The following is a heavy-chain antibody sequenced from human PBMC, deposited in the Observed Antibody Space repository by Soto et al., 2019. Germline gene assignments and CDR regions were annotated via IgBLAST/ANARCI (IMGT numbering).Heavy chain of an antibody. Sequence: ASVKVSCKASGYTFTSYDINWVRQATGQGLEWMGWMNPNSGNTGYAQKFQGRVTMTRNTSISTAYMELSSLRSEDTAVYYWARGPAGGFWSGYGRRGMDVWGQGTTVTVSS. D-gene: IGHD3-3*01. CDR2: MNPNSGNT. J-gene: IGHJ6*02. CDR1: GYTFTSYD. V-gene: IGHV1-8*01. CDR3: ARGPAGGFWSGYGRRGMDV.